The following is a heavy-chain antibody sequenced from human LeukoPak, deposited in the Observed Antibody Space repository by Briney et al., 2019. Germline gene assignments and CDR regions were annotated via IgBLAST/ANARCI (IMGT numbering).Heavy chain of an antibody. CDR3: ARDSMVRGVIIPY. CDR1: GYIFSSFG. CDR2: INSRGDST. Sequence: GGSLRLSCAGSGYIFSSFGMSWVRQAPGNGLEWVSAINSRGDSTYYADSVRGRFTISRDTYKNTVYLQMNSLRAEDTAKYYCARDSMVRGVIIPYWGQGTQVTVSS. J-gene: IGHJ4*02. V-gene: IGHV3-23*01. D-gene: IGHD3-10*01.